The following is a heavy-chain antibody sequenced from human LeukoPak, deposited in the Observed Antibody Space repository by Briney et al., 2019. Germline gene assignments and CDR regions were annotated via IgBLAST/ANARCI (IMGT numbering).Heavy chain of an antibody. Sequence: PGGSLRLSCAASGFTFSSYAMSWVRQAPGKGLGWVSAISGSGGSTSYADSVKGRFTISRDNSKNTLYLQMNSLRAEDTAVYYCAKVSYYYDSSGDDYWGQGTLVTVSS. CDR1: GFTFSSYA. CDR2: ISGSGGST. CDR3: AKVSYYYDSSGDDY. J-gene: IGHJ4*02. V-gene: IGHV3-23*01. D-gene: IGHD3-22*01.